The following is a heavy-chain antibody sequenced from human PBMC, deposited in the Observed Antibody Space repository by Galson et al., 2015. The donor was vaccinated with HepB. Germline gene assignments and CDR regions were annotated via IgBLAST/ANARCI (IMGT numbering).Heavy chain of an antibody. D-gene: IGHD4/OR15-4a*01. CDR3: ARDRLPLTALIAEGAFDI. J-gene: IGHJ3*02. V-gene: IGHV6-1*01. CDR1: GDSVSSNSAA. CDR2: TYYRSGWYN. Sequence: CAISGDSVSSNSAAWNWIRQSPPRGLEWLGRTYYRSGWYNDYADSVKSRITIHADTSKNQFSLQLESVTPEDTAVFYCARDRLPLTALIAEGAFDIWGQGTTVTGSS.